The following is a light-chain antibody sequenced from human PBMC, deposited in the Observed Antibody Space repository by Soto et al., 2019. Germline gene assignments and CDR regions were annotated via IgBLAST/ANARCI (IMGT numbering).Light chain of an antibody. CDR2: EVS. V-gene: IGLV2-18*02. CDR1: SSDVGSYNR. Sequence: QSVLTQPPSVSGSPGQSVTISCTGTSSDVGSYNRVSWYQQPPGTAPKLMIYEVSNRPSGVPDRFSGSKSGNTASLTISGLQAEDEADYYCSSYTSSSNFVVFGGGTKVTVL. CDR3: SSYTSSSNFVV. J-gene: IGLJ2*01.